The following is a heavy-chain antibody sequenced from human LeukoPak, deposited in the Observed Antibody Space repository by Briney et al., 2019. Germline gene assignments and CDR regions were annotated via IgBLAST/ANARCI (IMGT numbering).Heavy chain of an antibody. CDR2: ISSSSSYI. J-gene: IGHJ5*02. Sequence: PGGSLRLSCAASGFTFSSYSMNWVRQAPGKGLEWGSSISSSSSYIYYADSVKGRFTISRDNAKNSLYLQMNSLRAEDTAVYYCARAHSSSLAWFDPWGQGALVTVSS. D-gene: IGHD6-13*01. V-gene: IGHV3-21*01. CDR3: ARAHSSSLAWFDP. CDR1: GFTFSSYS.